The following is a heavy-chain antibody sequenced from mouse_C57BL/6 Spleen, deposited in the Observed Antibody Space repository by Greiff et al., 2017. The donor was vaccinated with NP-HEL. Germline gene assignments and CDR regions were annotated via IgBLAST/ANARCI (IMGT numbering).Heavy chain of an antibody. CDR3: AKLGCAY. J-gene: IGHJ3*01. D-gene: IGHD4-1*01. CDR1: GFTFSDYG. V-gene: IGHV5-17*01. Sequence: EVMLVESGGGLVKPGGSLKLSCAASGFTFSDYGMHWVRQAPEKGLEWVAYISSGSSTIYYADTVKGRFTISRDNAKNTLFLQMTSLRSEDTAMYYCAKLGCAYWGQGTLVTVSA. CDR2: ISSGSSTI.